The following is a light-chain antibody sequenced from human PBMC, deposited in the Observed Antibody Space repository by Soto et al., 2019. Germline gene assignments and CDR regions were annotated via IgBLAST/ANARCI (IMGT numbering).Light chain of an antibody. CDR2: EVS. J-gene: IGLJ2*01. V-gene: IGLV2-14*01. Sequence: QSALTQPASVSGSPGQSITISCTGTSSDVGGYNYVSWYQQHPGKAPKLMIYEVSNRPSGVSNRFSGSKSGNTASLTISGLQAEDEVDYYCISYTSSSTLVVFGGGTKLTVL. CDR3: ISYTSSSTLVV. CDR1: SSDVGGYNY.